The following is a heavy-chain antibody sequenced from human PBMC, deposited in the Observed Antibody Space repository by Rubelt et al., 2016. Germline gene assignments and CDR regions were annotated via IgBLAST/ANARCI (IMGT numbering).Heavy chain of an antibody. CDR3: ATSYSSNWYYFDF. D-gene: IGHD6-13*01. CDR2: ISNDGRDK. Sequence: QVRLVESGGGVVQPGRSLRLSCAASGFTFNNYPMHWVRQAPGKGLEWVAVISNDGRDKHSADSVKGRFTISRDNSKNSRYLQMNSLRAEDTAVYYCATSYSSNWYYFDFWGQGTLVTVSS. CDR1: GFTFNNYP. V-gene: IGHV3-30*04. J-gene: IGHJ4*02.